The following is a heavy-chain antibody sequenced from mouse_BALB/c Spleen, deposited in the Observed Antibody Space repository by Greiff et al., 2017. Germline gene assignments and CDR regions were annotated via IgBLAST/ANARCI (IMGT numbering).Heavy chain of an antibody. J-gene: IGHJ2*01. V-gene: IGHV5-9-3*01. Sequence: DVKLQESGGGLVQPGGSLKLSCAASGFTFSSYAMSWVRQTPEKRLEWVATISSGGSYTYYPDSVKGRFTISRDNAKNTLYLQMSSLRSEDTAMYYCARQGITTVVAHFDYWGQGTTLTVSS. CDR3: ARQGITTVVAHFDY. CDR1: GFTFSSYA. CDR2: ISSGGSYT. D-gene: IGHD1-1*01.